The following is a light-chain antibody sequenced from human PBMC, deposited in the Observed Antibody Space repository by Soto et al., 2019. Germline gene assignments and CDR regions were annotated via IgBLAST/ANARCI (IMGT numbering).Light chain of an antibody. CDR1: SSDVGSYNL. Sequence: QSALTQPASLSGSPGQSITISCTGTSSDVGSYNLVSWYQQHPGKAPKLMIYEGSKRPSGVSNRFSGSKSGNTASLTISRLQAEDEADYYCCSYAGSSTFVFGTGTKVTV. CDR3: CSYAGSSTFV. J-gene: IGLJ1*01. CDR2: EGS. V-gene: IGLV2-23*01.